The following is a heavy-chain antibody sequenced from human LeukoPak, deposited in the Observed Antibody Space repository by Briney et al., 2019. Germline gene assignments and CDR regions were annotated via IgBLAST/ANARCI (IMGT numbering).Heavy chain of an antibody. V-gene: IGHV3-23*01. CDR2: ISGSGGST. D-gene: IGHD3-3*01. CDR3: AKGVVPKYYYYGMDV. Sequence: GGSRRLSCAASGFTFSSYAISWVRQAPGKGLEWVSAISGSGGSTYYADSVKGRFTISRDNSKNTLYLQMNSLRAEDTAVYYCAKGVVPKYYYYGMDVWGQGTTVTVSS. CDR1: GFTFSSYA. J-gene: IGHJ6*02.